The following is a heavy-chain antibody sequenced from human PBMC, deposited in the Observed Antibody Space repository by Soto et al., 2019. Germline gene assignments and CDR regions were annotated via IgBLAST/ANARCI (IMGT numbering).Heavy chain of an antibody. V-gene: IGHV3-30*18. Sequence: QVQLVESGGGVVQPGRSLRLSCAASGFTFSSYGMHWVRQAPGKGLEGVAVISYDGSNKYYADSVKGRFTISRDNSKNTLYLQMNSLRAEDTAVYYCAKSPSYPVHFDYLGQGTLVTVSS. CDR1: GFTFSSYG. CDR2: ISYDGSNK. J-gene: IGHJ4*02. D-gene: IGHD1-26*01. CDR3: AKSPSYPVHFDY.